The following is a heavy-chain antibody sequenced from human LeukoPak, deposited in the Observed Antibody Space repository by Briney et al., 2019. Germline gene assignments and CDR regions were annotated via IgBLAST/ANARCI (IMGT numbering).Heavy chain of an antibody. CDR2: IGTAGDT. D-gene: IGHD3-16*01. CDR1: GFTFSSYA. V-gene: IGHV3-13*01. J-gene: IGHJ4*02. CDR3: ARTSSTFTGFDY. Sequence: PGGSLRLSCAASGFTFSSYAMSWVRQAPGKGLEWVSAIGTAGDTYYPGSVKGRFTISRENAKNSLYLQMNSLRAGDTAVYYCARTSSTFTGFDYWGQGTLVTVSS.